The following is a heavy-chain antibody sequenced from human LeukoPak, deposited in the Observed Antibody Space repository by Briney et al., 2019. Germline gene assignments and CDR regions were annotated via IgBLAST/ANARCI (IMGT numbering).Heavy chain of an antibody. J-gene: IGHJ6*02. CDR2: ISDIGGST. V-gene: IGHV3-64D*09. Sequence: AGSLRLSCSASGFPFSSYATHWVRQAPEKGLEYVSAISDIGGSTYYADSMKGTFTLSRDNSKHTLYLQMSSLRAEDTAVYFCVRGYSFGPYGMDVWGQGTTVTVSS. CDR3: VRGYSFGPYGMDV. D-gene: IGHD2-15*01. CDR1: GFPFSSYA.